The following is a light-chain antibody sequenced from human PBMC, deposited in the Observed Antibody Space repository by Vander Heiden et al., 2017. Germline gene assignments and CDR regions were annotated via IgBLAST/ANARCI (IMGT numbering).Light chain of an antibody. J-gene: IGKJ4*01. CDR3: QQYGSSPPDLT. CDR2: GAS. Sequence: VFLRSPGSMSLSSGERATLSCRASQSVSSSYLAWYQQKPGQAPRLLIYGASSRATGIPDRFSGSGSGTDFTLTISRLEPEDFAVYYCQQYGSSPPDLTFGGGTKVEIK. V-gene: IGKV3-20*01. CDR1: QSVSSSY.